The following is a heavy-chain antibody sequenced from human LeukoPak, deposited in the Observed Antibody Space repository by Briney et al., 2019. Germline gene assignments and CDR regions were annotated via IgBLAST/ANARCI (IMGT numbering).Heavy chain of an antibody. Sequence: GGSLRLSCAASGFTFSSYSMNWVRQAPGKGLEWVSSITLSGGSTFYADSVKGRFTISRDNSKNTLYLQMNSLGAEDTAVYYCAKRGNPAVGHHYLDVWGEGTTVSVSS. V-gene: IGHV3-23*01. CDR2: ITLSGGST. D-gene: IGHD2-2*01. CDR3: AKRGNPAVGHHYLDV. CDR1: GFTFSSYS. J-gene: IGHJ6*03.